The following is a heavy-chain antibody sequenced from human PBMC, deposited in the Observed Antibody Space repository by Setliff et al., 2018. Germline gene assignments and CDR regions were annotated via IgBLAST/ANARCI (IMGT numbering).Heavy chain of an antibody. V-gene: IGHV4-38-2*01. J-gene: IGHJ4*02. CDR3: ARGGDYCGGECYIPPPDSY. CDR1: GYSIISGYY. CDR2: IHHGGST. Sequence: PSETLSLTCGVSGYSIISGYYWGWIRQPPGKGLEWIGNIHHGGSTYYNPPLKNRVTISVDTSKNHFSLTLISVTAADTAVYYCARGGDYCGGECYIPPPDSYWGQGTLVTVSS. D-gene: IGHD2-21*01.